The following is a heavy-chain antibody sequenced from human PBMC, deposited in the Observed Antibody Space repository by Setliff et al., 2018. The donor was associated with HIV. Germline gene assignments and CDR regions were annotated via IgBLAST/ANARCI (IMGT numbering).Heavy chain of an antibody. Sequence: PSETLSLTCTVSGGSITSGNYFWTWIRQPAGKGLEWIGHIYTDGSTNYNPSFRSRVTISVDSSENQFSLKLSSVTAADTAVYYCARDARWLQFPYFDYWGQGTLVTVSS. CDR3: ARDARWLQFPYFDY. D-gene: IGHD5-12*01. V-gene: IGHV4-61*09. J-gene: IGHJ4*01. CDR2: IYTDGST. CDR1: GGSITSGNYF.